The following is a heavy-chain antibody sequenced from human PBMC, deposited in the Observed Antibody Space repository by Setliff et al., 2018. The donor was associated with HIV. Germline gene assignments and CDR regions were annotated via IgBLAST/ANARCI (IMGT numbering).Heavy chain of an antibody. CDR2: INHSGST. V-gene: IGHV4-4*02. J-gene: IGHJ4*02. Sequence: KTSETLSLTCAVSSGSISSSNWWSWVRQPPGKGLEWIGEINHSGSTNYNPSLKSRVTISVDTSKNQFSLKLSSVTAADMAVYYCARGFNYYDSSGDVDYWGQGTLVTVSS. CDR3: ARGFNYYDSSGDVDY. D-gene: IGHD3-22*01. CDR1: SGSISSSNW.